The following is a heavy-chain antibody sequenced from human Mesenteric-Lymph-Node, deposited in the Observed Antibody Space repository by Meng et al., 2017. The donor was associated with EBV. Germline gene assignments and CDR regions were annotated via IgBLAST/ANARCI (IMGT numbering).Heavy chain of an antibody. CDR2: IHYSGTT. CDR1: SDSISSTHYH. J-gene: IGHJ4*02. CDR3: ARQYGSSFDY. V-gene: IGHV4-39*01. Sequence: GHGLCRPSGTRSLIRPVSSDSISSTHYHWGWLRQPPGKGLEWIGSIHYSGTTYFNPSLESRVSISVDTSKKQFSLRLTSVTAADTAVYYCARQYGSSFDYWGQGTLVTVSS. D-gene: IGHD3-10*01.